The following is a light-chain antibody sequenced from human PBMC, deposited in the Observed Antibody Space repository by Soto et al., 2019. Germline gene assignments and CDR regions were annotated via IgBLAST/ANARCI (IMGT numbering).Light chain of an antibody. CDR3: QQYDSSPRT. Sequence: IVLTQSPGTLRLSPGERATLSCRPSQSVSSSYLAWYQQKPGQAPRLLIFGASSRATGIPDRFSGSGSGTDFTLTINRLEPEDFAVYYCQQYDSSPRTFGQGTKVDIK. J-gene: IGKJ1*01. V-gene: IGKV3-20*01. CDR1: QSVSSSY. CDR2: GAS.